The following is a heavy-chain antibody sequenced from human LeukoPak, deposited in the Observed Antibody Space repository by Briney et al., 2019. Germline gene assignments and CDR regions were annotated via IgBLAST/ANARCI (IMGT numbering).Heavy chain of an antibody. Sequence: GASVKVSCKASGYTFTSYGISWVRQAPGQGPEWMGWISAYNGNTNYAQMFQARVTMTTDTTTSTANMELRSLRSDDTAVYYCARGGYCSGDGCYGYFDYWGQGTLVTVSS. D-gene: IGHD2-15*01. J-gene: IGHJ4*02. CDR2: ISAYNGNT. V-gene: IGHV1-18*01. CDR3: ARGGYCSGDGCYGYFDY. CDR1: GYTFTSYG.